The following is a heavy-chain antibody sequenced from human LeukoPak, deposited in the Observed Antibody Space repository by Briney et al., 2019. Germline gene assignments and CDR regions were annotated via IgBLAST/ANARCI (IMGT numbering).Heavy chain of an antibody. CDR2: IYYSGST. D-gene: IGHD2-8*01. Sequence: SETLSLTCTVSGGSISSYYWSWLRQPPGKGLEWIGYIYYSGSTNYSPSLKSRVTIPVDTSKNQFSLKLSSVTAADTAVYYCARDTNKDAFDIWGQGTMVTVSS. J-gene: IGHJ3*02. CDR1: GGSISSYY. CDR3: ARDTNKDAFDI. V-gene: IGHV4-59*01.